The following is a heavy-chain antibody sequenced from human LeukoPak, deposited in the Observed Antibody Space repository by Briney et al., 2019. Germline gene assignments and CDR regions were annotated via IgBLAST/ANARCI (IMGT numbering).Heavy chain of an antibody. Sequence: APVKVSCKASGYTFTNSYLHWVRQAPGQGLEWMGMIYPRDGSTSYAQNFQGRVTVTRDTSTTTVHMELRGLRSEDTAVYYCARDQEGFDYWGQGTVVTVSS. CDR3: ARDQEGFDY. CDR2: IYPRDGST. J-gene: IGHJ4*02. CDR1: GYTFTNSY. V-gene: IGHV1-46*01.